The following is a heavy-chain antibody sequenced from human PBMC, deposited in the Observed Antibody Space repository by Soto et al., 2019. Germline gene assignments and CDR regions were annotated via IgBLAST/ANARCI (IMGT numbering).Heavy chain of an antibody. V-gene: IGHV4-34*01. Sequence: QVQLQQWGAGLLKPSETLSLTCAVYGGSFSGYYWSWIRQPPGKGLEWLGEINHSGSTNYNPSLKSRVTISVDTAKNQFSLKLSSVTAADTAVYYCARGRLGYCSGGSCYWGFWFDPWGQGTLVTVSS. CDR3: ARGRLGYCSGGSCYWGFWFDP. D-gene: IGHD2-15*01. CDR1: GGSFSGYY. CDR2: INHSGST. J-gene: IGHJ5*02.